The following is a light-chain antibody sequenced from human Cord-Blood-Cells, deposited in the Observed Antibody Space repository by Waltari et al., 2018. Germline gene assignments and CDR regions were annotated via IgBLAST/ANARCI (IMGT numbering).Light chain of an antibody. CDR1: NSVLYSSNNKNY. V-gene: IGKV4-1*01. CDR3: QQYYSTPPYT. CDR2: WAS. Sequence: IVMTQSPAPLAVSLGERATINCKSSNSVLYSSNNKNYLAWYQQKPGQPPKLLIYWASTRESGVPDRFSGSGSGTDFTLTISSLQAEDVAVYYCQQYYSTPPYTFGQGTKLEIK. J-gene: IGKJ2*01.